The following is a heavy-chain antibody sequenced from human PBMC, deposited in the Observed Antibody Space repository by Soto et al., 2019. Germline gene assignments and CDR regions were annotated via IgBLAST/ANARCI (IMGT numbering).Heavy chain of an antibody. CDR3: AKAVGRMYFDY. Sequence: GGFLRLSCAISVFTFGNYAVSCVRQAPGKGLEWVSAISHSGGTTYYADSVKGRFTISRDNSKNTLYLQMNSLRGEDTAVYYCAKAVGRMYFDYWGQGTLVTVSS. V-gene: IGHV3-23*01. J-gene: IGHJ4*02. CDR1: VFTFGNYA. CDR2: ISHSGGTT. D-gene: IGHD1-26*01.